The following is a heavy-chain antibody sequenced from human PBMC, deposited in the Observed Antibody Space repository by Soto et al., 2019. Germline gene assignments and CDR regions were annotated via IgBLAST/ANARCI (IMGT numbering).Heavy chain of an antibody. J-gene: IGHJ4*02. Sequence: QVQLVQSGAEVKKPESSVKVSCKAPGGTFSTSAISWVRQAPGQGLEWMGGIIPMLGTANYAQRFQDRVTITADEATNTDNMELRRLSSEDTAVYFCASGIQLWLRRINNGYSGWGQGTLVTVSS. CDR1: GGTFSTSA. V-gene: IGHV1-69*12. CDR2: IIPMLGTA. D-gene: IGHD5-18*01. CDR3: ASGIQLWLRRINNGYSG.